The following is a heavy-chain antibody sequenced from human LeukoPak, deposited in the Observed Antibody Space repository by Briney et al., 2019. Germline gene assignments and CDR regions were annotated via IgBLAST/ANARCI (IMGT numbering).Heavy chain of an antibody. J-gene: IGHJ4*02. D-gene: IGHD4-17*01. V-gene: IGHV3-48*01. CDR3: AGYCDYPY. CDR1: GFTFSTYD. CDR2: FGNSGTI. Sequence: GGSLRLFCAASGFTFSTYDMHWVRQAQGEGLEWVSYFGNSGTIYYADSVKGRFTISRDNAKNSLYLQMNSLRVEDTAVYYCAGYCDYPYWGRGTLVSVSS.